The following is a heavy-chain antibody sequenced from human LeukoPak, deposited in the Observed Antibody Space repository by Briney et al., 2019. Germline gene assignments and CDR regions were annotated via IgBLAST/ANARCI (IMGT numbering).Heavy chain of an antibody. V-gene: IGHV4-4*07. D-gene: IGHD2-2*01. CDR1: GGSISSYY. Sequence: SETLSLTCTVSGGSISSYYWSWIRQPAGKGLEWIGRIYTSGSTNYNPSLKSRVTISVDTSKNQFSLKLGSVTAADTAVYYCARDQGAYCSSTSCYEYYYYMDVWGKGTTVTISS. J-gene: IGHJ6*03. CDR2: IYTSGST. CDR3: ARDQGAYCSSTSCYEYYYYMDV.